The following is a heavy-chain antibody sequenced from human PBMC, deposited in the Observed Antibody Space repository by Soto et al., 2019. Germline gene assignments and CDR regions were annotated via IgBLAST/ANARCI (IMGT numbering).Heavy chain of an antibody. Sequence: QAQVVQSGAEVRKPGSSVKLSCKASEGTFNSYAIAWVRQAPGQGLEWMGGIIPYYNTLNYAQKFQNRVTITANASTNTVYIELSSLRSDDTAVYFCASGASRWYPYFFASWAQGTLVTVSS. V-gene: IGHV1-69*01. CDR3: ASGASRWYPYFFAS. CDR1: EGTFNSYA. J-gene: IGHJ4*02. CDR2: IIPYYNTL. D-gene: IGHD6-13*01.